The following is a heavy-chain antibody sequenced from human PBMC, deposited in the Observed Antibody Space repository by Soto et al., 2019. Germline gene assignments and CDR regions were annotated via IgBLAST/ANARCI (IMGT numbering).Heavy chain of an antibody. V-gene: IGHV1-69*06. Sequence: SVKVSCKASGGTFSSYAISWVRQAPGQGLEWMGGIIPIFGTANYAQKFQGRVTITADKSTSTAYMELSSLRSEDTAVYYCARVGVTGPYYYYYYGMDVWAQGTTVTVSS. CDR3: ARVGVTGPYYYYYYGMDV. J-gene: IGHJ6*02. CDR1: GGTFSSYA. CDR2: IIPIFGTA. D-gene: IGHD2-8*01.